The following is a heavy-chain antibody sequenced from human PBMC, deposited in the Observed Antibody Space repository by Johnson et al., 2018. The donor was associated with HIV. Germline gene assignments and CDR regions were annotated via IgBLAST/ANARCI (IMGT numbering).Heavy chain of an antibody. CDR1: GFTFNRYG. CDR3: AASVYYYDSSGYFAFDL. V-gene: IGHV3-30*03. Sequence: VQLVESGGGVVQPGRSLRLSCAASGFTFNRYGMYWVRQAPGKGLEWVAFISHDESIEDYADSVKGRFTISRDNPWNTLYLQMNNLTSEDTAFYYCAASVYYYDSSGYFAFDLWGQGTMVTVSS. CDR2: ISHDESIE. D-gene: IGHD3-22*01. J-gene: IGHJ3*01.